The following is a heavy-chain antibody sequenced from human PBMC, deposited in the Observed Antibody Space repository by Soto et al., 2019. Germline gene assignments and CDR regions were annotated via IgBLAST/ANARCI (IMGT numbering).Heavy chain of an antibody. CDR2: ISAYNGNT. Sequence: GASVKVSCKASDYTFTSYGISWVRQAPGQGLEWMGWISAYNGNTNYAQKLQGRVTMTTDTSTSTAYMELRSLRSDDTAVYYCARDKTRRYYDFWSGPPYYMDVWGKGTTVTVSS. CDR1: DYTFTSYG. V-gene: IGHV1-18*01. CDR3: ARDKTRRYYDFWSGPPYYMDV. J-gene: IGHJ6*03. D-gene: IGHD3-3*01.